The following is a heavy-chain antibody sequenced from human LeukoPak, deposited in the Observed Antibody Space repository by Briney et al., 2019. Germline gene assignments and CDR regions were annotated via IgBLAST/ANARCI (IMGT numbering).Heavy chain of an antibody. Sequence: GGSLRLSCAASGFTFSSYAMHWVRQAPGKGLEWVAVISYDGSNKYYADSVKGRFTISRDNSKNTLYLQMNSLRAEDTAVYYCARFLRYFDWLPEDYWGQGTLVTVSS. J-gene: IGHJ4*02. CDR2: ISYDGSNK. V-gene: IGHV3-30*04. CDR1: GFTFSSYA. D-gene: IGHD3-9*01. CDR3: ARFLRYFDWLPEDY.